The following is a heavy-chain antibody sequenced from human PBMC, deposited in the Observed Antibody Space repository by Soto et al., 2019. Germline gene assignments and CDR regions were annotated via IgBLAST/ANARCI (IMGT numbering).Heavy chain of an antibody. CDR2: IYYSGSP. CDR3: ASSNIAAACFYYYGMDV. J-gene: IGHJ6*02. CDR1: GGSISSYY. Sequence: PSETLSLTCTVSGGSISSYYWSWIRQPPGKGLEWIGYIYYSGSPNYNPSLKSRVTISVDTSKNQFSLKLSSATAADTAVYYCASSNIAAACFYYYGMDVWGRGTTVTVSS. V-gene: IGHV4-59*01. D-gene: IGHD6-13*01.